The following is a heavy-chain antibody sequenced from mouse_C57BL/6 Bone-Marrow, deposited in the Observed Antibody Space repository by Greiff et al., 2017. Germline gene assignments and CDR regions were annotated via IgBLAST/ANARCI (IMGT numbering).Heavy chain of an antibody. V-gene: IGHV5-16*01. Sequence: DVQLVESEGGLVQPGSSMKLSCTASGFTFSDYYMAWVRQVPEKGLEWVANINYDGSSTYYLDSLKSRFIISRDNAKNILYLQMSSLKSEDTATYYCARYYYGSRAFFDYWGQGTTLTVSS. CDR1: GFTFSDYY. J-gene: IGHJ2*01. CDR2: INYDGSST. CDR3: ARYYYGSRAFFDY. D-gene: IGHD1-1*01.